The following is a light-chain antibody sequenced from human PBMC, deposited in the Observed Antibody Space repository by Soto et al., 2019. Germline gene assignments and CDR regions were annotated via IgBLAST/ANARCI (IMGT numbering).Light chain of an antibody. V-gene: IGKV3-20*01. CDR2: GAS. CDR1: QSVSSN. J-gene: IGKJ1*01. CDR3: QKYGSSPAT. Sequence: DIVMTQSPATLSVSPGARATLSGRASQSVSSNLAWYQPKPGQAPRLLIYGASSRATGIPDRFSGSGSGTDFTLTISRLEPEDFAVYYCQKYGSSPATFGQGDKG.